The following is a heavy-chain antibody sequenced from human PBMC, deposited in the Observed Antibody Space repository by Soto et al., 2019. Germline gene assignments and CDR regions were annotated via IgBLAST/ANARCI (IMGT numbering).Heavy chain of an antibody. CDR3: ALLTYYYDSSGLAYYYYAMDV. J-gene: IGHJ6*02. CDR1: GFTFSSYE. CDR2: ISSSGSTI. V-gene: IGHV3-48*03. D-gene: IGHD3-22*01. Sequence: PGGSLRLSCAASGFTFSSYEMNWVRQAPGKGLEWVSYISSSGSTIYYADSVKGRFTISRDNAKNSLYLQMNSLRAEDTAVYYCALLTYYYDSSGLAYYYYAMDVWGQGTTVTVSS.